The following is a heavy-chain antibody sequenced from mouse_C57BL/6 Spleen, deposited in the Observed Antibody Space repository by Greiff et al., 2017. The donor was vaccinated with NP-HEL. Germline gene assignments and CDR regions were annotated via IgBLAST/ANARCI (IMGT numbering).Heavy chain of an antibody. CDR2: SRNKANDYTT. V-gene: IGHV7-1*01. Sequence: EVKLVESGGGLVQSGRSLRLSCATSGFTFSDFYMEWVRQAPGKGLEWIAASRNKANDYTTEYSASVKGRFIVSRDTSQSILYLQMNALRAEDTAIHYCARASFPDWYFDVWGTGTTVTVSS. CDR3: ARASFPDWYFDV. D-gene: IGHD6-1*01. CDR1: GFTFSDFY. J-gene: IGHJ1*03.